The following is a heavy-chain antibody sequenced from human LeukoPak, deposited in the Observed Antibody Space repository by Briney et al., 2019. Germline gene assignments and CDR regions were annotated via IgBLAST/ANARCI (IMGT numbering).Heavy chain of an antibody. J-gene: IGHJ6*02. CDR1: GFTFSTYS. D-gene: IGHD3-3*01. CDR3: ARDRHYDFWSGYYSSYYYYGMDV. V-gene: IGHV3-21*01. CDR2: ISSNNRYI. Sequence: GGSLRLSCAASGFTFSTYSMNWVRQAPGKGLEWVSSISSNNRYIYYADSVKGRFTISRDNAKNSLYLQMNSLRAEDTAVYYCARDRHYDFWSGYYSSYYYYGMDVWGQGTTVTVSS.